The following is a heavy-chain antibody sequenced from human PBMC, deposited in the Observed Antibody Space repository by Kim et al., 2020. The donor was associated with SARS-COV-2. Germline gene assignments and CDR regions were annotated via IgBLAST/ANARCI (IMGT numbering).Heavy chain of an antibody. V-gene: IGHV3-23*01. Sequence: YGDSVKGRFPNSRDKSNNTLYLQMNSLRAEDTAVYSWAKDGPRLHCFDSWGQGTLVTVSS. J-gene: IGHJ5*01. CDR3: AKDGPRLHCFDS.